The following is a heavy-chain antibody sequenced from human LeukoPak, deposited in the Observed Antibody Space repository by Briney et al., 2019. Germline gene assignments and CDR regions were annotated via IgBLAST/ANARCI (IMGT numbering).Heavy chain of an antibody. V-gene: IGHV3-11*06. CDR2: ISSSSSYT. D-gene: IGHD1-26*01. Sequence: PGGSLRLSCAASGFTFSDYYMSWIRQAPGKGREWVSYISSSSSYTNYADSVKGRFTISRDNAKNSLYLQMNSLRAEDTAVYYCARGAKPHYYYYYAMDFWGKGTTVTVSS. CDR1: GFTFSDYY. CDR3: ARGAKPHYYYYYAMDF. J-gene: IGHJ6*04.